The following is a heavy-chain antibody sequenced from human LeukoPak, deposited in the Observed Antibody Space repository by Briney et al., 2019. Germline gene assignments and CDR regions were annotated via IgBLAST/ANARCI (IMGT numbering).Heavy chain of an antibody. J-gene: IGHJ4*02. Sequence: SGGSLRLSCAVSGFTFSRYWMSWVRQAPGKGLEWVGNINQNGTEKYSVDSVKGRFTISRDNAKNSVYLQMNSLRAEDTGVYYCARDWPSPFDYWGQGTLVTVSS. V-gene: IGHV3-7*01. CDR3: ARDWPSPFDY. CDR1: GFTFSRYW. CDR2: INQNGTEK.